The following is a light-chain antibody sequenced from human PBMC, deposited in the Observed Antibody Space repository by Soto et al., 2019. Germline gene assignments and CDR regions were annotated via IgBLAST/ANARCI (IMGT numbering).Light chain of an antibody. J-gene: IGLJ1*01. CDR2: DVS. V-gene: IGLV2-14*03. CDR1: SSDVGGYNY. CDR3: SSYSTGNTRQIV. Sequence: QSALTQPASVSGSPGQSITISCTGTSSDVGGYNYVSWYQHHPGKAPKLMIYDVSNRPSGVSNRFSGSKSGNTASLTISGLLPEDEADYYCSSYSTGNTRQIVFGTGTKVTVL.